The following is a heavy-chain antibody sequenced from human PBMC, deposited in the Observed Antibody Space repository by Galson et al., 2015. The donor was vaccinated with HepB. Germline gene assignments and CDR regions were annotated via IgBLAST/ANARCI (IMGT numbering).Heavy chain of an antibody. CDR3: AKSGLYSSGWPRYFDY. J-gene: IGHJ4*02. V-gene: IGHV3-23*01. Sequence: SLRLSCAASGFTFSSYAMSWVRQAPGKGLEWVSAISGSGGSTYYADSVKGRFTISRDNSKNTLYLQMNSLRAEDTAVYYCAKSGLYSSGWPRYFDYWGQGTLVTVSS. CDR1: GFTFSSYA. D-gene: IGHD6-19*01. CDR2: ISGSGGST.